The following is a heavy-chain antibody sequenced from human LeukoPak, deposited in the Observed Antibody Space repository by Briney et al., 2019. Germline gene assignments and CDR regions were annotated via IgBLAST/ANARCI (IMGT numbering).Heavy chain of an antibody. CDR1: GGSISSGDYY. V-gene: IGHV4-30-4*02. J-gene: IGHJ4*02. CDR2: IYYSGST. D-gene: IGHD1/OR15-1a*01. Sequence: SETLSLTCTVSGGSISSGDYYWSWIRQPPGKGLEWIGYIYYSGSTYYNPSLKSRVTISVDTSKNQFSLRLNSVTAAETAVYYCASQLGGTTFHWGQGTLVTVSS. CDR3: ASQLGGTTFH.